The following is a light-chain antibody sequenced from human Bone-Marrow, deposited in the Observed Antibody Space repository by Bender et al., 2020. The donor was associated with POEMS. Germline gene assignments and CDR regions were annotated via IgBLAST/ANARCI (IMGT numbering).Light chain of an antibody. CDR2: EGS. J-gene: IGLJ1*01. Sequence: QSALTQPASVSGSPGQSITISCTGTNSDVGSYNLVSWYQHHPGKAPKVMIYEGSKRPSGVSNRFSAAKSGNTASLTISGLQAEDEADYYCSSYRSGSTYVFGTGTKVTVL. CDR1: NSDVGSYNL. CDR3: SSYRSGSTYV. V-gene: IGLV2-14*02.